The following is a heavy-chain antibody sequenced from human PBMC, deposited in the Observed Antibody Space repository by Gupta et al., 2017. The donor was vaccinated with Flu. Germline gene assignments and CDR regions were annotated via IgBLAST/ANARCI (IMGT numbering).Heavy chain of an antibody. CDR2: IKQDVSAK. Sequence: WMIWVRQDPGKWRGWVANIKQDVSAKYYVDSVKGRFTISRDNAKNSLYLQMNSLRVEDTAVYYWAREGGGYCTSTSCFFYWGQGTLVTVSS. CDR1: W. V-gene: IGHV3-7*01. CDR3: AREGGGYCTSTSCFFY. D-gene: IGHD2-2*01. J-gene: IGHJ4*02.